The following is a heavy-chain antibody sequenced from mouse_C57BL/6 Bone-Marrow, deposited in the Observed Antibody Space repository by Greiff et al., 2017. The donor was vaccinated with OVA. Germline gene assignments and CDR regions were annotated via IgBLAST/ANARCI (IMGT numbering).Heavy chain of an antibody. J-gene: IGHJ3*01. CDR3: ARSLFAY. CDR2: IDPSDSYT. CDR1: GYTFTSYW. Sequence: QVQLQQPGAELVMPGASVKLSCKASGYTFTSYWMHWVKQRPGQGLEWIGEIDPSDSYTNYNQKFKGKSTLTVDKSSSTAYMQLSSLTSEDSAVYYWARSLFAYWGQGTLVTVSA. V-gene: IGHV1-69*01.